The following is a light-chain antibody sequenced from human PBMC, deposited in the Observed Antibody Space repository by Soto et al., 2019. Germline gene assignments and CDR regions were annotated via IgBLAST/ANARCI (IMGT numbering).Light chain of an antibody. CDR3: AAWDDSLNGPWV. CDR2: SNN. CDR1: SSNIGSNT. Sequence: QAVLTQPPSASGTPGQRVTISCSGSSSNIGSNTVNWYQQLPGTAPKLLIYSNNQRPSGVPDRFSGSKSGTSASLAISGLQSEDEAEYYCAAWDDSLNGPWVFGGGTQLTVL. V-gene: IGLV1-44*01. J-gene: IGLJ3*02.